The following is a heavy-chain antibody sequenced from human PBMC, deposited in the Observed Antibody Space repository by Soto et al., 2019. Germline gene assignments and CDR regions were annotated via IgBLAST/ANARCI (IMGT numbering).Heavy chain of an antibody. V-gene: IGHV5-10-1*01. D-gene: IGHD2-2*01. CDR3: ARHIVVVVPAAPDGFDI. J-gene: IGHJ3*02. CDR2: IDPSDSST. Sequence: PGESLKISCKGSGYSFTSYWISWVRQMPGRGLEWMGRIDPSDSSTNYSPSFQGHVTISADKSISTAYLQWSSLKASDTAMYYCARHIVVVVPAAPDGFDIWGQGTMVTVSS. CDR1: GYSFTSYW.